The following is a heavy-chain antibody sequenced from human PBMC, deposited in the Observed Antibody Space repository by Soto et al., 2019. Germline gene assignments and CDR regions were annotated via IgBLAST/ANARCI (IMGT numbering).Heavy chain of an antibody. J-gene: IGHJ1*01. V-gene: IGHV3-53*01. Sequence: EVQLVESGGGLIQPGGSLRLSCAASGFTVSSNYMSWVRQAPGKGLEWVSVIYSGGSTYYADSVKGRFTISRDNSKNTLYLHMNSLRAEDTAVYYCARDQAATPGAEYFQHWGQGTLVTVSS. CDR3: ARDQAATPGAEYFQH. CDR1: GFTVSSNY. D-gene: IGHD2-15*01. CDR2: IYSGGST.